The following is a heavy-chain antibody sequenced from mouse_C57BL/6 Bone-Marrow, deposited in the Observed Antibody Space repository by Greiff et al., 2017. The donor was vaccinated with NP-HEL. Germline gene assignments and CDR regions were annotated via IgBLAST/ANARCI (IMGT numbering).Heavy chain of an antibody. Sequence: EVQVVESGGGLVQPGGSLKLSCAASGFTFSDYYMYWVRQTPEKRLEWVAYISNGGGSTYYPDTVKGRFTISRDNAKNTLYLQMSRLKSEDTAMYYCARPRWLLPAYWGQGTLVTVSA. D-gene: IGHD2-3*01. CDR2: ISNGGGST. CDR3: ARPRWLLPAY. V-gene: IGHV5-12*01. CDR1: GFTFSDYY. J-gene: IGHJ3*01.